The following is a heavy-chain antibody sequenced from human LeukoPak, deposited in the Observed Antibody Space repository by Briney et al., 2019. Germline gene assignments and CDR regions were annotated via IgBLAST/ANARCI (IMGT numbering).Heavy chain of an antibody. V-gene: IGHV4-59*08. D-gene: IGHD6-13*01. CDR1: GGSISSYY. CDR3: ARQGGSSSPYYYYYMDV. J-gene: IGHJ6*03. CDR2: IYYSGST. Sequence: PSETLSLTCTVSGGSISSYYWSWIRQPPGKGLEWIGYIYYSGSTNYNPSLKSRVTISVDTPKNQFSLKLSSVTAADTAVYYCARQGGSSSPYYYYYMDVWGKGTTVTVSS.